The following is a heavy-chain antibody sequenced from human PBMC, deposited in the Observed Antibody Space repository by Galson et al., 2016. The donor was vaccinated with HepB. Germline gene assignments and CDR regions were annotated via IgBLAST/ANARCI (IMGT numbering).Heavy chain of an antibody. V-gene: IGHV4-59*02. CDR3: AKTGGVGVTPFDY. J-gene: IGHJ4*02. CDR2: VHYNWGT. CDR1: GGSVSSHY. D-gene: IGHD1-26*01. Sequence: ETLSLTCTVSGGSVSSHYWSWIRQSPGRGLEWIGYVHYNWGTDYNPSLKSRVTLSVDTSNNQFPIKLTSMTAADTAVDYCAKTGGVGVTPFDYWGQGTLVTVSS.